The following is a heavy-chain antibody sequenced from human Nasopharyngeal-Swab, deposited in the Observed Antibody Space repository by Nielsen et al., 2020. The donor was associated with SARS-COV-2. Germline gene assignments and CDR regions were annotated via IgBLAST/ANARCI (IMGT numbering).Heavy chain of an antibody. CDR3: TTGGRWELRPIDY. D-gene: IGHD1-26*01. CDR2: IKSKTDGGTT. CDR1: GFTFSNDW. Sequence: GVSLKISCAASGFTFSNDWMSWVSQAPGKGLEWVGRIKSKTDGGTTDYAAPVKGRFTISRDDSKNTLYLQMNSLKTEDTAVYYCTTGGRWELRPIDYWGQGTLVTVSS. V-gene: IGHV3-15*01. J-gene: IGHJ4*02.